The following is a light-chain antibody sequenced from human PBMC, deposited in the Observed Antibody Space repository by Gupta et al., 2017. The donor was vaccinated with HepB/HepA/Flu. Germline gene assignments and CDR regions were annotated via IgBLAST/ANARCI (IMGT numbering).Light chain of an antibody. CDR3: QQYGSSPRT. V-gene: IGKV3-20*01. CDR2: GAS. J-gene: IGKJ1*01. CDR1: QSVSSSY. Sequence: PGERATLSCRASQSVSSSYLAWYQQKPGQARRLLIYGASSRATGIPDRFSGSGSGTDFTLTISRLEPEDFAVYYCQQYGSSPRTFGQGTKVEIK.